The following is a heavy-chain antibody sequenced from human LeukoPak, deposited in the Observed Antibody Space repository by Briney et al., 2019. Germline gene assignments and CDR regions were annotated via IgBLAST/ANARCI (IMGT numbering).Heavy chain of an antibody. CDR1: GGTFSSYA. V-gene: IGHV1-69*04. Sequence: ASVKVSCKASGGTFSSYAISWVRQAPGQGLEWMGRIIPILGTANYVQKFQGRVTITADKSTSTAYMELSSLRSEDTAVYYCARDSGIVVVPAAIRFDYWGQGTLVTVSS. D-gene: IGHD2-2*01. J-gene: IGHJ4*02. CDR3: ARDSGIVVVPAAIRFDY. CDR2: IIPILGTA.